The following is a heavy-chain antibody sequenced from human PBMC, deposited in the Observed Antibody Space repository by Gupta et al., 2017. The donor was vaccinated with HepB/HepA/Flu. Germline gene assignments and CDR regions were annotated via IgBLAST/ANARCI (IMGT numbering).Heavy chain of an antibody. CDR3: ARGHYAMGV. Sequence: EVQLVESGGGLVQPGGSLRLSCAASGFTFSTLWMTWVRQAQGMGLEWVADRHQDENENYYVDSVKGRFIISRDNAKNSLFLQMNSLRVEDTAVYYCARGHYAMGVWGQGTTVTVSS. V-gene: IGHV3-7*01. J-gene: IGHJ6*02. CDR2: RHQDENEN. CDR1: GFTFSTLW.